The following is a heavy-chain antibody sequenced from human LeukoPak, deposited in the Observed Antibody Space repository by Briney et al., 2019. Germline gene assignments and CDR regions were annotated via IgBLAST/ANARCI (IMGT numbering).Heavy chain of an antibody. CDR1: GGSISSSSYY. CDR3: ARHGGRYFDWNYYFDY. V-gene: IGHV4-39*07. CDR2: INHSGST. J-gene: IGHJ4*02. Sequence: SETLSLTCTVSGGSISSSSYYWGWIRQPPGKGLEWIGEINHSGSTNYNPSLKSRVTISVDTSKNQFSLKLSSVTAADTAVYYCARHGGRYFDWNYYFDYWGQGTLVTVSS. D-gene: IGHD3-9*01.